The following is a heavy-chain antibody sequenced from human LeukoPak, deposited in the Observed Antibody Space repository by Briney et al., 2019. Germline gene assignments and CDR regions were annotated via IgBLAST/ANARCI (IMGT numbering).Heavy chain of an antibody. CDR3: AKETVTTDIDY. J-gene: IGHJ4*02. D-gene: IGHD4-17*01. CDR2: TSYDGSNK. V-gene: IGHV3-30*18. CDR1: GFTFSSYG. Sequence: GGSLRLSCAASGFTFSSYGMHWVRQAPGKGLEWVAVTSYDGSNKYYADSVKGRFTISRDNSKNTLYLQMNSLRAEDTAVYYCAKETVTTDIDYWGQGTLVTVSS.